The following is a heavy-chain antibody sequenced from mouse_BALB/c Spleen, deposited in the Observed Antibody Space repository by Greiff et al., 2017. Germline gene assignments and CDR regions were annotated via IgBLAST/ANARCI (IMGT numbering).Heavy chain of an antibody. CDR2: INPYNGDT. V-gene: IGHV1-20*02. J-gene: IGHJ4*01. CDR3: ARSPYLYAMDY. D-gene: IGHD5-1*01. CDR1: GYSFPGYF. Sequence: VQLKESGPELVKPGASVKISCKASGYSFPGYFMNWVMQSHGKSLEWIGRINPYNGDTFYNQKFKGKATLTVDKSSSTAHMELRSLASEDSAVYYCARSPYLYAMDYWGQGTSVTVAS.